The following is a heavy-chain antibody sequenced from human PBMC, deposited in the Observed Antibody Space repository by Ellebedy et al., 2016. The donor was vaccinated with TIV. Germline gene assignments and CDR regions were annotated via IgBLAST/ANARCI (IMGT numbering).Heavy chain of an antibody. CDR1: GYSFTSYW. Sequence: GESLKISCKGSGYSFTSYWIGWVRQLPGKGMEWMGIIYPADSDTRYSPSFQGQVTISADRSISTAYLQWSSLKASDTAMYYCARHTYYYDSSGYQDWGQGTLVTVSS. J-gene: IGHJ4*02. D-gene: IGHD3-22*01. CDR3: ARHTYYYDSSGYQD. CDR2: IYPADSDT. V-gene: IGHV5-51*01.